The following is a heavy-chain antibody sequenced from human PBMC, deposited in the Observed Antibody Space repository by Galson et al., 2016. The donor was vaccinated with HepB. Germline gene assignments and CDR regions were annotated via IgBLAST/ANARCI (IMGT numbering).Heavy chain of an antibody. V-gene: IGHV4-59*11. CDR3: AREIQLWSPYYHYYMDV. D-gene: IGHD5-18*01. J-gene: IGHJ6*03. Sequence: ETLSLTCTVSGGSITSHYWSWIRQSPGRGLEWIAYMYYTGSTVYNPSLQSRVSISVDTSKTHFTLRLSSVTAADTAVYFCAREIQLWSPYYHYYMDVWGKGSTVTVSS. CDR1: GGSITSHY. CDR2: MYYTGST.